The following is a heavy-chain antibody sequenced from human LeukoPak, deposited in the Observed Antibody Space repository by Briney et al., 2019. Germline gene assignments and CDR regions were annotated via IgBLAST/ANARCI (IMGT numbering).Heavy chain of an antibody. J-gene: IGHJ5*01. CDR1: RYTFTSYD. CDR3: ARGLSRCSSGNCYEPNWLDS. D-gene: IGHD2-2*01. Sequence: ASVKVSCKASRYTFTSYDINWVRQATGQGLEWMGWMDPNRGNTGYAHKFQGRVTMARSTSVSTAYMELSSLTSEDTAVYYCARGLSRCSSGNCYEPNWLDSWGQGTLVTVSS. CDR2: MDPNRGNT. V-gene: IGHV1-8*02.